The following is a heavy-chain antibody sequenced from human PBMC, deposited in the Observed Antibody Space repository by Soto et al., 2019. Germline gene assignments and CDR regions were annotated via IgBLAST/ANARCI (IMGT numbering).Heavy chain of an antibody. CDR2: IYYSGST. Sequence: SETLSLTCTVSGGSISSSSYYWGWIRQPPGKGLEWIGSIYYSGSTYYNPSLKSRVTISVDTSKNQFSLKLSSVTAADTAVYYCARHLEVRGYSYGYNRNFDYWGQGTLVTVSS. D-gene: IGHD5-18*01. CDR3: ARHLEVRGYSYGYNRNFDY. J-gene: IGHJ4*02. V-gene: IGHV4-39*01. CDR1: GGSISSSSYY.